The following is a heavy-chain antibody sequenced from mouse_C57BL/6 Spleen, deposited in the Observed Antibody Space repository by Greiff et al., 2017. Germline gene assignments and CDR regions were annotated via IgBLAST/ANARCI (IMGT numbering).Heavy chain of an antibody. Sequence: VQLQQPGAELVMPGASVKLSCKASGYTFTSYWMHWVKQRPGQGLEWIGEIDPSDSYTNYNQKFKGKSTLTVDKSSSTAYMQLSSLTSEDSAVYYCARNYGEWYFDVWGTGTTVTVSS. J-gene: IGHJ1*03. CDR1: GYTFTSYW. D-gene: IGHD1-1*01. CDR2: IDPSDSYT. CDR3: ARNYGEWYFDV. V-gene: IGHV1-69*01.